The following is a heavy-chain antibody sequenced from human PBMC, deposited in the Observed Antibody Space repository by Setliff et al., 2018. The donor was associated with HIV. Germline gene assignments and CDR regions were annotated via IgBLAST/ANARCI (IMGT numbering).Heavy chain of an antibody. J-gene: IGHJ4*02. D-gene: IGHD4-17*01. Sequence: RASVKVSCKASGGTFRSFAISWVRQAPGQGLEWMGGLIPILGIANYAQNFQGRVTITADESTSTAYMELSSLRSEDTAVYYCAGYDYGDYLRYWGQGTLVTVSS. CDR1: GGTFRSFA. CDR2: LIPILGIA. V-gene: IGHV1-69*10. CDR3: AGYDYGDYLRY.